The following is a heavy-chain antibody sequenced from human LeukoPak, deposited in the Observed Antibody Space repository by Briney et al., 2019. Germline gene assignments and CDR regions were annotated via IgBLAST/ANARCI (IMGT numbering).Heavy chain of an antibody. CDR2: INPNSGGT. J-gene: IGHJ6*03. CDR3: ARDSSSSWFIWNYYYIDV. CDR1: GYTFIGYY. V-gene: IGHV1-2*02. D-gene: IGHD6-6*01. Sequence: ASGTVSCKASGYTFIGYYMHWVRQAPGQGLEWMGWINPNSGGTNYAQTFEGTVTMSRDTSISTAYMELSRLRSDDTAVYYCARDSSSSWFIWNYYYIDVWGKGTTVTVSS.